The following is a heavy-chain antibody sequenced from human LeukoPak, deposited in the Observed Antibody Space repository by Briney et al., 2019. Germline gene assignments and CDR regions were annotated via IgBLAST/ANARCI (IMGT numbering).Heavy chain of an antibody. J-gene: IGHJ5*02. D-gene: IGHD3-10*01. Sequence: PSETLSLTCTVSGGSISSYYWSWIRQPPGKGLEWIGYIYYSGSTNYNPSLKSRVTISVDTSKNQFSLKLSSVTAADTAVYYCARTDGSGILNQYRSRRWFDPWGQGTLVTVSS. CDR3: ARTDGSGILNQYRSRRWFDP. CDR1: GGSISSYY. CDR2: IYYSGST. V-gene: IGHV4-59*01.